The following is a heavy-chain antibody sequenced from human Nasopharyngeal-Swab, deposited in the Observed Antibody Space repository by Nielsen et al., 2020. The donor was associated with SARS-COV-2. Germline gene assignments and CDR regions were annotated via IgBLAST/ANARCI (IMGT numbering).Heavy chain of an antibody. V-gene: IGHV4-59*01. CDR2: IYYSGST. D-gene: IGHD3-22*01. J-gene: IGHJ3*02. CDR3: ARDGYDSSGYYLSAFDI. Sequence: WIRQPPGKGLEWIGYIYYSGSTNYNPSLKSRVTISVDTSKNQFSLKLSSVTAADTAVYYCARDGYDSSGYYLSAFDIWGQGTTVTVSS.